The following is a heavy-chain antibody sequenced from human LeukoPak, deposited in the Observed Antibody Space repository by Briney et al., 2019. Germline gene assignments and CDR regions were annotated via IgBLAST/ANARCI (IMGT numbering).Heavy chain of an antibody. D-gene: IGHD4-17*01. V-gene: IGHV3-23*01. Sequence: GGSLRLSCAASGFTFSSYAMSWVRQAPGKGLEWVSAISGSGGSTYYADSVKGRFTITRDNAKNSLYLQMNSLRAEDTANYYCARRARDFGDSHAFDVWGQGTMVTVSS. J-gene: IGHJ3*01. CDR2: ISGSGGST. CDR3: ARRARDFGDSHAFDV. CDR1: GFTFSSYA.